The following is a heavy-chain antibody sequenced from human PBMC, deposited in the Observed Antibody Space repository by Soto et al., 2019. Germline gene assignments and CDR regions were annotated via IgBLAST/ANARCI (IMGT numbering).Heavy chain of an antibody. CDR3: AREPLLAGTMIVVAL. Sequence: QVQLVESGGGLVKPGGSLRLSCAASGFTFSDYYMSWIRQAPGKGLEWVSYISSSSSYTNYADSVKGRFTISRDNAKNSLYLQMNSLRAEDAAVYYCAREPLLAGTMIVVALWGQGTLVTVSS. J-gene: IGHJ4*02. CDR1: GFTFSDYY. V-gene: IGHV3-11*05. D-gene: IGHD3-22*01. CDR2: ISSSSSYT.